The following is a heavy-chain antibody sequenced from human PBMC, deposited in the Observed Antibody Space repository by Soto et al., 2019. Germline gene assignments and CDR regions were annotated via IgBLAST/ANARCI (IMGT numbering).Heavy chain of an antibody. CDR2: IIPIFGTA. Sequence: SGKVCCKASGGTFSSYAISWVRQAPEQGLEWMGGIIPIFGTANYAQKFQGRVTITADESTSTAYMDLSSLRSEDTAVYYCARALAGIAAAGNMDVWGQGTPVTVSS. CDR1: GGTFSSYA. J-gene: IGHJ6*01. CDR3: ARALAGIAAAGNMDV. D-gene: IGHD6-13*01. V-gene: IGHV1-69*13.